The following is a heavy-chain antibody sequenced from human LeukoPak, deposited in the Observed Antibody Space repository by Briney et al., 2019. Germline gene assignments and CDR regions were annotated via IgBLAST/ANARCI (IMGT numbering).Heavy chain of an antibody. D-gene: IGHD6-13*01. CDR2: IRDGSYSI. CDR3: TRDFRWASDY. J-gene: IGHJ4*02. V-gene: IGHV3-48*01. Sequence: GGSLRLSCATSGFTFTSYGMNWVRQAPGKWLQWVAHIRDGSYSIYYAESVKGRFAISRDNAKKSIYLQMNSLKTEDTAVYYCTRDFRWASDYWGQGTLVTVSS. CDR1: GFTFTSYG.